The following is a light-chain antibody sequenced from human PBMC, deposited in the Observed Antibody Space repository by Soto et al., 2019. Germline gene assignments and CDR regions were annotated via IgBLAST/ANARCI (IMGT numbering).Light chain of an antibody. CDR3: QQYGSSPPRT. V-gene: IGKV3-20*01. J-gene: IGKJ1*01. CDR2: GAS. Sequence: EIVLTQSPGILSLSPGEGATLSCRASQSVSNDFLAWYQQKPGQAPRLLIYGASTRATDVPDRFSGSGSGADFTLSISRLEPEDFAVYYCQQYGSSPPRTFGQGTKVDIK. CDR1: QSVSNDF.